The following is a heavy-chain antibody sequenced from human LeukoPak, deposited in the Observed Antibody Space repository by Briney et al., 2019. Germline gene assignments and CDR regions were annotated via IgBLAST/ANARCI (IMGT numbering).Heavy chain of an antibody. CDR1: DYTFTNYA. CDR3: ARAWIMVTSHLDF. V-gene: IGHV1-18*01. Sequence: ASVKVSCKASDYTFTNYAISWVRQAPGQGLEWMGWISAYNGNTNYAQKLQDRVTMTTDTSTSIAYMELRSLRSDDTAMYYCARAWIMVTSHLDFWGQGTLVTVSS. D-gene: IGHD2-21*02. CDR2: ISAYNGNT. J-gene: IGHJ4*02.